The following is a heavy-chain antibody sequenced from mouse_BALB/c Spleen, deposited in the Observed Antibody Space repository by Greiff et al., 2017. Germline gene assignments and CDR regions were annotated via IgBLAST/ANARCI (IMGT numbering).Heavy chain of an antibody. CDR1: GFTFSSYA. J-gene: IGHJ4*01. CDR3: ARLYEDYAMDY. D-gene: IGHD1-1*01. CDR2: ISSGGSYT. V-gene: IGHV5-9-3*01. Sequence: EVKVEESGGGLVKPGGSLKLSCAASGFTFSSYAMSWVRQTPEKRLEWVATISSGGSYTYYPDSVKGRFTISRDNAKNTLYLQMSSLRSEDTAMYYCARLYEDYAMDYWGQGTSVTVSS.